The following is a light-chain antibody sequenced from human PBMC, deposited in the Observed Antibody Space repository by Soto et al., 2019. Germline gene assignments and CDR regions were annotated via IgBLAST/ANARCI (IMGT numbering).Light chain of an antibody. V-gene: IGKV3-20*01. CDR3: QRYGSSPIT. Sequence: EIVWTQSPGTLSLSPGERVTLSCRTSQSISSSHLAWYQQKPGQAPRLLIHGASSRATGIPDGFSGSGSGTDFTLTISRLEPEDFEVYYCQRYGSSPITFGQGTRLEI. CDR1: QSISSSH. J-gene: IGKJ5*01. CDR2: GAS.